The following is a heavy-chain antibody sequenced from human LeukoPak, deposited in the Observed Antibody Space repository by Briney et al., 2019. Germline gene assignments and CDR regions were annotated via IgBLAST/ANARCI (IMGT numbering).Heavy chain of an antibody. CDR3: ARGGYYYGSGSLGS. CDR1: SGSISSSNW. V-gene: IGHV4-4*02. D-gene: IGHD3-10*01. CDR2: IYHSGST. Sequence: PSETLSLTCAVSSGSISSSNWWSWVRQPPGKGLEWIGEIYHSGSTNYNPSLKSRVTISVDKSKNQFSLKLSSVTAADTVVYYCARGGYYYGSGSLGSWGQGTLVTVSS. J-gene: IGHJ5*02.